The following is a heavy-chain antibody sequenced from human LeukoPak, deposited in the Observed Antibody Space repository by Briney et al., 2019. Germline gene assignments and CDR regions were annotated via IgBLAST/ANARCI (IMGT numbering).Heavy chain of an antibody. CDR1: GFTFSSYG. CDR3: AKLGLCSSTSCYGYHDY. Sequence: GRSLRLSCAASGFTFSSYGMHWVRQAPGKGLEWVAVMSYDGSNKYYADSVKGRFTISRDNSKNTLYLQMNSLRAEDTAVYYCAKLGLCSSTSCYGYHDYWGQGTLVTVSS. V-gene: IGHV3-30*18. CDR2: MSYDGSNK. J-gene: IGHJ4*02. D-gene: IGHD2-2*01.